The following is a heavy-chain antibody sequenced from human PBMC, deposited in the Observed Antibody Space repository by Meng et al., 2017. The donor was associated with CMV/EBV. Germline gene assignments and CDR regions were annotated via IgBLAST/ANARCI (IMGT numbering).Heavy chain of an antibody. J-gene: IGHJ6*02. CDR2: INWNGGST. CDR1: GFTFDDYG. D-gene: IGHD2-2*01. Sequence: GGLLRLSCAASGFTFDDYGMSWVRQAPGKGLEWVSGINWNGGSTGYADSVKGRFTISRDNAKNSLYLQMNSLRAEDTALYYCARGVGNIVVVPAATYGMDVWGQGTTVTVSS. V-gene: IGHV3-20*04. CDR3: ARGVGNIVVVPAATYGMDV.